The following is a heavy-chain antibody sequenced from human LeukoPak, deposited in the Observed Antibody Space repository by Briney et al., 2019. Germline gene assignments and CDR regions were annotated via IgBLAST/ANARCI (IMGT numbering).Heavy chain of an antibody. J-gene: IGHJ4*02. V-gene: IGHV1-46*01. CDR3: AREEGSSTSLPYFDY. CDR1: AYTFTSYY. CDR2: IDPSGGST. D-gene: IGHD2-2*01. Sequence: ASVKVSCKASAYTFTSYYLHWVRQAPGQGLEWMGIIDPSGGSTSYAQKFQGRVTMTRDMSTSTVYMELSSLRSEDTAVYYCAREEGSSTSLPYFDYWGQGTLVTVSS.